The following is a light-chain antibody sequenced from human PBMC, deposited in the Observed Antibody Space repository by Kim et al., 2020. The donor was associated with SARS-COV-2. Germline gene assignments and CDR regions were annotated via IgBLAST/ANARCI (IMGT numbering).Light chain of an antibody. J-gene: IGKJ1*01. CDR1: QDITNK. Sequence: DIQMTQFPSSLSASVGDRVTITCRASQDITNKLGWYQQQPGKVPKLLIYAASTLQSGVPSRFSGSGSGTDFTLTISSLQPEDAATYYCQKYNRAPWTFGQGTKVDIK. V-gene: IGKV1-27*01. CDR2: AAS. CDR3: QKYNRAPWT.